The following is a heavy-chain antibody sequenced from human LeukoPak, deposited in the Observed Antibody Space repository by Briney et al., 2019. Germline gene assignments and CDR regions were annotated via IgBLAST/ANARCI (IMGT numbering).Heavy chain of an antibody. J-gene: IGHJ4*02. CDR3: ARDSTYGSGNFDY. Sequence: GGSLRLSCAASGFTFTSYGMHWVRQAPGKGLEWAAVIWFDGGSKYYADSVKGRFTISRDNSKNTLYLQMNSLRAEDTAVYYCARDSTYGSGNFDYWGQGTLVIVSS. D-gene: IGHD3-10*01. CDR1: GFTFTSYG. V-gene: IGHV3-33*01. CDR2: IWFDGGSK.